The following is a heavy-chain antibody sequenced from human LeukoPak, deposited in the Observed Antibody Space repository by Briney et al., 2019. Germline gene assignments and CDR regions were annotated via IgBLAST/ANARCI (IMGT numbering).Heavy chain of an antibody. D-gene: IGHD3-22*01. CDR2: IYYSGST. V-gene: IGHV4-39*07. CDR1: GGPISSSSYY. J-gene: IGHJ4*02. Sequence: SETLSLTCTVSGGPISSSSYYWGWIRQPPGKGLEWIGSIYYSGSTYYNPSLKSRVTISLDTSKNQFSLRLTSVTAADTAVYSCATSSGYYYAIDQWGQGTLVIVSS. CDR3: ATSSGYYYAIDQ.